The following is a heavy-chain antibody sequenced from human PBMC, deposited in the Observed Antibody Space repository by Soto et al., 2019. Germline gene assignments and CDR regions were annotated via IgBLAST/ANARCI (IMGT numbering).Heavy chain of an antibody. D-gene: IGHD2-21*02. Sequence: PGGSLRLSCAASGFTFSSYGMHWVRQAPGKGLEWVAVIWYDGSNKYYADSVKGRFTISRDNSKNTLYLQMNSLRAEDTAVYYCARDRKEVVVTAILGYWGQGTLVTVSS. J-gene: IGHJ4*02. CDR2: IWYDGSNK. CDR1: GFTFSSYG. CDR3: ARDRKEVVVTAILGY. V-gene: IGHV3-33*01.